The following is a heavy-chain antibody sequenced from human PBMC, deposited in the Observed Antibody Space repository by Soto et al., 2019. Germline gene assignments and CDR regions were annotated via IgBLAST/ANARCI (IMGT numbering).Heavy chain of an antibody. CDR2: ISSSSSYI. CDR1: GFTCSSYS. V-gene: IGHV3-21*01. CDR3: ARDHDYSNYRWFDP. Sequence: GGSLRLSCAASGFTCSSYSMNWVRQAPGKGLEWVSSISSSSSYIYYADSVKGRFTISRDNAKNSLYLQMNSLRAEDTAVYYCARDHDYSNYRWFDPWGQGTLVTVSS. D-gene: IGHD4-4*01. J-gene: IGHJ5*02.